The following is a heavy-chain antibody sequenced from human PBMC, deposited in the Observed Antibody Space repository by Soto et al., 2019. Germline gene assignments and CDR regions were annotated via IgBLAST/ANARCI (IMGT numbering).Heavy chain of an antibody. CDR1: GGTFSSYA. D-gene: IGHD3-3*01. J-gene: IGHJ4*02. V-gene: IGHV1-69*13. CDR2: IIPIFGAA. Sequence: SVKVSCKASGGTFSSYAITWVRQAPGQGLERMGGIIPIFGAAKYAQKFQGRVTITADESTSTAYMELSSLRSADTAVYYCARGKYDSWSAYYDCWGQGTLVTVSS. CDR3: ARGKYDSWSAYYDC.